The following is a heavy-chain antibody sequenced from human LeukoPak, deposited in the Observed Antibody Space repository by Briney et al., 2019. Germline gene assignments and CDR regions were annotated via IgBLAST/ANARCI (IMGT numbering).Heavy chain of an antibody. V-gene: IGHV3-23*01. CDR2: ISGSGVNT. Sequence: GGSLRLSCAASGFTFSTYAMSWVRQAPGKGLEWVSDISGSGVNTYYADSVKGRFTISRDNSKNTLYLEMNSLRAEDTAVYYCAKRWGAYFYYWGQGTLVTVSS. D-gene: IGHD3-16*01. J-gene: IGHJ4*02. CDR1: GFTFSTYA. CDR3: AKRWGAYFYY.